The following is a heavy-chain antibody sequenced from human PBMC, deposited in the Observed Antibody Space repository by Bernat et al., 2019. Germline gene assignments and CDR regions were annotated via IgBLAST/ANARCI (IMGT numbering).Heavy chain of an antibody. D-gene: IGHD6-13*01. CDR3: AKYSGGPIAAAADAEYFHH. CDR1: GFTFSSYA. CDR2: ISGSGGST. V-gene: IGHV3-23*01. Sequence: EVQLLESGGGLVQPGGSLRLSCAASGFTFSSYAMSWVRQAPGKGLEWVSAISGSGGSTYYADSVKGRFTIARDNSKNTLYLQMNSLRAEDTAVYYCAKYSGGPIAAAADAEYFHHWGHGTLVTVSS. J-gene: IGHJ1*01.